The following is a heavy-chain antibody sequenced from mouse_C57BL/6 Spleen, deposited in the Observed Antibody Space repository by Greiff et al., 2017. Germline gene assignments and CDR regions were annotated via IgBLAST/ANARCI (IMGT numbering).Heavy chain of an antibody. CDR2: IYPGDGET. D-gene: IGHD2-4*01. CDR3: ARRGNDYGGYYCDY. J-gene: IGHJ2*01. CDR1: GYAFSRSW. V-gene: IGHV1-82*01. Sequence: QVQLQQSGPELVKPGASVKISCKASGYAFSRSWMNWVKQRPGKGLAWIGRIYPGDGETNYTGQFTGKATLTADKSSSTADMQLSSLTSEDSAVYFCARRGNDYGGYYCDYWGQGTTLTVSS.